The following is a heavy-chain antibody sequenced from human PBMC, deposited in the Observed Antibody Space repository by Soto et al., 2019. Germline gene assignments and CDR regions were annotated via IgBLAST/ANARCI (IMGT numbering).Heavy chain of an antibody. J-gene: IGHJ6*02. CDR1: GDSVTSGSYY. Sequence: SETLSLTCIVSGDSVTSGSYYWTWLRQPPGKGLEWIGYISYTGRTKYNPSLQSRVTISVDTSKNDFSLNLSSVTAEDTAVYYCAKDPPIYGDWTYYYYGMDVWGQGTTVTVSS. CDR2: ISYTGRT. D-gene: IGHD4-17*01. V-gene: IGHV4-61*03. CDR3: AKDPPIYGDWTYYYYGMDV.